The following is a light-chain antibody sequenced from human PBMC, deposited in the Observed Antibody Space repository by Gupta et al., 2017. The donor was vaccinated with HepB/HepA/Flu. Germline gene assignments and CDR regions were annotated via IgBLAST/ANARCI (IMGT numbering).Light chain of an antibody. V-gene: IGLV1-47*01. CDR3: AAWDDSLSGPV. J-gene: IGLJ3*02. Sequence: QSVLTQPPSASGTPGQRVTISCSRSSSNIGSNYVYWYQQLPGTAPKLLIHRNNQRPSGVPDRFSGSKSGTSASLAISGLRSEDESVYFCAAWDDSLSGPVFGGGTKLTVL. CDR1: SSNIGSNY. CDR2: RNN.